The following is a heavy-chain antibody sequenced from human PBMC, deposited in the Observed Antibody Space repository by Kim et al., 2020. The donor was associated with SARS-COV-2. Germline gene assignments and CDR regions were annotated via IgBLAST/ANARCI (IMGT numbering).Heavy chain of an antibody. CDR3: AKIRYRYPGPFDY. J-gene: IGHJ4*02. D-gene: IGHD1-26*01. V-gene: IGHV3-23*01. CDR1: GFTFSSYA. Sequence: GGSLRLSCAASGFTFSSYAMSWVRQAPGKGLEWVSAISGSGGSTYYADSVKGRFTISRDNSKHTLYLQMNSLRAEDTAVYYRAKIRYRYPGPFDYWGQGTLVTVSS. CDR2: ISGSGGST.